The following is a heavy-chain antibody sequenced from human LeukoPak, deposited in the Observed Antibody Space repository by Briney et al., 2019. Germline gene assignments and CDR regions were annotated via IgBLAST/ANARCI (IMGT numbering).Heavy chain of an antibody. J-gene: IGHJ4*02. CDR3: ARGVRYSYGYDLPDY. D-gene: IGHD5-18*01. Sequence: SETLSLTCAVSGGSISSSNWWSWVRQSPGKGLEWIGETYHSGSTNYNPSLKSRVTISVDKSKNQFSLKLSSVTAADTAVDYCARGVRYSYGYDLPDYWGQGTLVTVSS. CDR2: TYHSGST. V-gene: IGHV4-4*02. CDR1: GGSISSSNW.